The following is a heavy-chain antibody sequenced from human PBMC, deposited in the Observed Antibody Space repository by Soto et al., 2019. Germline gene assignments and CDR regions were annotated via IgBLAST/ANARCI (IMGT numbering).Heavy chain of an antibody. CDR2: MNPNSGNT. J-gene: IGHJ5*02. CDR3: ARFWSGYDFNWFDP. V-gene: IGHV1-8*01. D-gene: IGHD3-3*01. Sequence: ASVKVSCKASGYTFTSYDINWVRQATGQGLEWMGWMNPNSGNTGYAQKFQGRVTMTRNTSISTAYMELSSLRSEDTAVYYCARFWSGYDFNWFDPWGQGTLVTVSS. CDR1: GYTFTSYD.